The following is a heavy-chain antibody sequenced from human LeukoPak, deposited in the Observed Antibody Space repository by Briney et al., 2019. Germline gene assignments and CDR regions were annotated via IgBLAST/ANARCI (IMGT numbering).Heavy chain of an antibody. D-gene: IGHD3-22*01. CDR3: ARASHYYDSSGDAFDI. CDR2: ISYDGSNK. Sequence: PGRSLRLSCAASGFTFSSYAMHWVRQAPGKGLEWVAVISYDGSNKYYADSVKGRFTISRDNSKNTLYLQMNSLRAEETAVYYCARASHYYDSSGDAFDIWGQGTMVTVSS. J-gene: IGHJ3*02. V-gene: IGHV3-30-3*01. CDR1: GFTFSSYA.